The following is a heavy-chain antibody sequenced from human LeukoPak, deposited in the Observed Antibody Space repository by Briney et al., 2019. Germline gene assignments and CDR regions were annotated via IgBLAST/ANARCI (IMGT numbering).Heavy chain of an antibody. J-gene: IGHJ5*02. D-gene: IGHD6-13*01. V-gene: IGHV4-59*08. CDR2: INYSGST. CDR1: LGSISTSY. CDR3: GRREQQLGWFDP. Sequence: SQTLSLTCTVSLGSISTSYWSWIRQPPGKGLEWIGCINYSGSTKYNPSLKSRVTISVDTSKNQVSLKLSSVTAADTAVYYCGRREQQLGWFDPWGQGTLVTVSS.